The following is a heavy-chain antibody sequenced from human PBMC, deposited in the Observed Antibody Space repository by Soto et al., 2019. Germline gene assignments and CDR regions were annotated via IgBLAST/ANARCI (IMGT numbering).Heavy chain of an antibody. CDR1: GGSISSNY. D-gene: IGHD3-3*01. V-gene: IGHV4-59*01. CDR2: IYYSGST. CDR3: ARDTNDFWSGYANWFDP. Sequence: QVQLQESGPGLVKPSETLSLTCTVYGGSISSNYWSWIRQPPGKGLEWIGYIYYSGSTNYNPSLKARIILVVDTSKKHSALNHSSVAAEDAAVYYCARDTNDFWSGYANWFDPWGQGPLVTVSS. J-gene: IGHJ5*02.